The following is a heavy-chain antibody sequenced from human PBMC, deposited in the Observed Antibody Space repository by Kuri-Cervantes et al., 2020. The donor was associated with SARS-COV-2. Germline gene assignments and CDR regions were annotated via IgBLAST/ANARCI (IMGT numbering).Heavy chain of an antibody. CDR2: IHYNGDP. V-gene: IGHV4-59*01. CDR1: GASISGNY. CDR3: ARNDYVRLFYGLDV. J-gene: IGHJ6*02. D-gene: IGHD3-16*01. Sequence: SETLLTCTVSGASISGNYWTWIRQSPGEGLEWIAYIHYNGDPSYSPFFKSRVTISVDRSMNQISLKLYSVTAADTAVYYCARNDYVRLFYGLDVWGQGTTVTVSS.